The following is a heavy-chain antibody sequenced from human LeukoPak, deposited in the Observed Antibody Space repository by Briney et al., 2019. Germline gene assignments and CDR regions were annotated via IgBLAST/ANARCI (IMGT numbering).Heavy chain of an antibody. CDR2: MNPNSGNT. CDR3: ARDRVRGPGGFDY. V-gene: IGHV1-8*01. D-gene: IGHD3-10*01. J-gene: IGHJ4*02. CDR1: GHTFTSYD. Sequence: GASVKVSCKAPGHTFTSYDINWVRQATGQGLEWMGWMNPNSGNTGYAQKFQGRVTMTRNTSISTAYMELSSLRSEDTAVYYCARDRVRGPGGFDYWGQGTLVTVSS.